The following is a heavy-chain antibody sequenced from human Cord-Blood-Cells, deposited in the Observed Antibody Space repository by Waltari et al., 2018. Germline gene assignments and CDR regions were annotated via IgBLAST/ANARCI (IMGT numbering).Heavy chain of an antibody. Sequence: QVQLQESGPGLVKPSETLSLTCTVSGYSISSGYYWGWLRQPPGKGLEWIGSIYHSGSTYYNPSLKSRVTISVDTSKNQFSLKLSSVTAADTAVYYCARVPDSSWYHNNWYFDLWGRGTLVTVSS. CDR2: IYHSGST. D-gene: IGHD6-13*01. V-gene: IGHV4-38-2*02. CDR1: GYSISSGYY. CDR3: ARVPDSSWYHNNWYFDL. J-gene: IGHJ2*01.